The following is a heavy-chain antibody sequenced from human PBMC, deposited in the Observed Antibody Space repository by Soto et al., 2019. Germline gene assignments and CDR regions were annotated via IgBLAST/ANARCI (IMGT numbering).Heavy chain of an antibody. CDR2: ISAFNGNT. Sequence: QDQLVQSGAEVKKPGASVTVSCKASGYSFTNYGVTWVRQAPGQGLEGMGWISAFNGNTHYAQNLQGRVTMTTDASTSTAYMGLRSLRSDDTAVYYCARDRGVAPPVAGNTHYYYYMDVWGKGTTVTVSS. CDR1: GYSFTNYG. J-gene: IGHJ6*03. D-gene: IGHD6-19*01. CDR3: ARDRGVAPPVAGNTHYYYYMDV. V-gene: IGHV1-18*01.